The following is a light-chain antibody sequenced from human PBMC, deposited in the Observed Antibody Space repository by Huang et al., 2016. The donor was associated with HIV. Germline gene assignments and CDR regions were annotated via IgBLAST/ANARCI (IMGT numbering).Light chain of an antibody. Sequence: EIVMTQSPGTLSVFPGERATLSCRASQSVSSNLAWYQQKSGQAPRLLIYGASTRATGIPARFSGSGSGTEFTLTISSLQSEDFVVYYCQQYNDWPPGDTFGQGTKLEIK. CDR3: QQYNDWPPGDT. J-gene: IGKJ2*01. CDR1: QSVSSN. V-gene: IGKV3-15*01. CDR2: GAS.